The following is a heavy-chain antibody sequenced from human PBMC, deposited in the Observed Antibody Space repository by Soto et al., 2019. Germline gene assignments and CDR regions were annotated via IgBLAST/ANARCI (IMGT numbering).Heavy chain of an antibody. J-gene: IGHJ4*02. V-gene: IGHV4-39*01. CDR1: GGSISSSSYY. Sequence: PXXTLSLPNTVSGGSISSSSYYWGFIRQPPGKGLEWIGSIYYSGSTYYNPSLKSRVTISVDTSKNQFSLKLSSVTAADTAVYYCARHPRIAVDYWGQGTLVTVSS. CDR2: IYYSGST. D-gene: IGHD6-13*01. CDR3: ARHPRIAVDY.